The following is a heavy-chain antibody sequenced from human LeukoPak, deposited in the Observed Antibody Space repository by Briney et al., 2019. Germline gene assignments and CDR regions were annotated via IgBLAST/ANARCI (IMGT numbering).Heavy chain of an antibody. D-gene: IGHD2-2*01. CDR1: GGSISSYY. CDR2: IYTSGST. J-gene: IGHJ6*02. V-gene: IGHV4-4*07. Sequence: NPSETLSLTCTVSGGSISSYYWSWIRQPAGKGLEWIGRIYTSGSTNYNPSLKSRVTISVDTSKNQFSLKLSSVSAADTAAYYCARGVACSSTSCYSHYYYGMDVWGQGTTVTVSS. CDR3: ARGVACSSTSCYSHYYYGMDV.